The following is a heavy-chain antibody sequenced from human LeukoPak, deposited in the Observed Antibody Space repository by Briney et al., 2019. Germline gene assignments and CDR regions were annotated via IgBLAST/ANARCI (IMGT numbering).Heavy chain of an antibody. CDR1: GGFISSHY. CDR2: IHHSGST. Sequence: SETLSLTCTVSGGFISSHYWSWIRQPPGKGLEWTGYIHHSGSTNYNPSLKSRVTISVDTSKNQFSLKLSSVTAADTAVYYCARATDYGDYRFDYWGQGTLVTVSS. J-gene: IGHJ4*02. V-gene: IGHV4-59*11. CDR3: ARATDYGDYRFDY. D-gene: IGHD4-17*01.